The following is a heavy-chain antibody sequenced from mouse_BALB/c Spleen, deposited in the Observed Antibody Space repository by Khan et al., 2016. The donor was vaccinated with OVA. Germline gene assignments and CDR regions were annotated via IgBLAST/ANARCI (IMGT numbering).Heavy chain of an antibody. V-gene: IGHV9-1*02. CDR2: INTYTGEH. CDR1: GYTFTNYG. Sequence: QIQLVQSGPELKKPGETVKISCKASGYTFTNYGMNWVKQAPGKGLKWMGWINTYTGEHTYTDDFKGRFAFSLETSASTAYLQIHTLKNEEMATXFYATGASYWYFDVWDAGTTVTVSS. J-gene: IGHJ1*01. CDR3: ATGASYWYFDV.